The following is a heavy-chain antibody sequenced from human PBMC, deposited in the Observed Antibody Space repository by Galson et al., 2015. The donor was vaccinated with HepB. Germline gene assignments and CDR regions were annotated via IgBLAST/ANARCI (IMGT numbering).Heavy chain of an antibody. CDR1: GFTVTKNH. D-gene: IGHD2-15*01. J-gene: IGHJ4*02. V-gene: IGHV3-53*01. Sequence: SLRLSCAASGFTVTKNHMTWVRQAPGKGLEWLSIIYSVGTTYYADSVKGRFTISSDNSKNTLCLRMNSLRAEDTAIYYCLGFPGYWGQGTLVTVSS. CDR3: LGFPGY. CDR2: IYSVGTT.